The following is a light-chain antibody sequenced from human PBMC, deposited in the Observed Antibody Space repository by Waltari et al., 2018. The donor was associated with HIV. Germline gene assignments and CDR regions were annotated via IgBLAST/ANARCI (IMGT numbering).Light chain of an antibody. Sequence: SYELTQPPSVSVSPGQTARITCSGDALPTQTAYWYQQKPGQAPVLVIYKDSERPSGIPERFSGSSSGTTVTLTISGVQAEDEADYYCQSADSSGTYGVFGGGTKLTVL. CDR1: ALPTQT. CDR3: QSADSSGTYGV. V-gene: IGLV3-25*03. CDR2: KDS. J-gene: IGLJ3*02.